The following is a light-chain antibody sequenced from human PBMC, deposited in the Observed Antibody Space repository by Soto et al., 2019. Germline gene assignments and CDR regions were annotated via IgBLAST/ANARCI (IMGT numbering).Light chain of an antibody. CDR1: SSDVGDNNY. CDR3: SSYTSSSTLYV. J-gene: IGLJ1*01. Sequence: QSALTQPASVSGSPGQSNTISFTGTSSDVGDNNYVSWYQQHPGKAPKLMIYDVTHRPSGISNRFSGSKSGNTASLTISGLQAEDEADYYCSSYTSSSTLYVFGTGTKVTVL. CDR2: DVT. V-gene: IGLV2-14*01.